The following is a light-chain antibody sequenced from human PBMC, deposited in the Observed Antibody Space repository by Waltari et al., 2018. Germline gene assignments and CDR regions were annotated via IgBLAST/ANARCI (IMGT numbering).Light chain of an antibody. J-gene: IGKJ2*01. CDR2: GVS. V-gene: IGKV3-15*01. CDR1: QRVSNK. CDR3: QQYSNWPPLYT. Sequence: ELVMTQSPATLSVSPGERATLSCRASQRVSNKLAWYQQKLGQTPRLLIYGVSTRATGIPARFSGSGSATEFTLTISSVQSEDFAVYYCQQYSNWPPLYTFGQGTKLEIQ.